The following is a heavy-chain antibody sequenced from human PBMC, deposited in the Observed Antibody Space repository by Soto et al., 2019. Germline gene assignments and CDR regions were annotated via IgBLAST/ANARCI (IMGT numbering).Heavy chain of an antibody. V-gene: IGHV4-59*01. CDR2: IYYSGST. D-gene: IGHD3-22*01. Sequence: SETLSLTCNGSGGSISGYYWSWIRQPPGKGLEWIGYIYYSGSTNYNPSLKSRVTISVDTSKNQFSLKLSSVTAADTAVYYCARDAYYYDSSGYYYHAGFDYWGQGTLVTVSS. CDR3: ARDAYYYDSSGYYYHAGFDY. CDR1: GGSISGYY. J-gene: IGHJ4*02.